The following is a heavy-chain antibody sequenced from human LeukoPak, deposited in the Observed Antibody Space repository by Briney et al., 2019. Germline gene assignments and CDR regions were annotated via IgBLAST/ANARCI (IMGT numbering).Heavy chain of an antibody. J-gene: IGHJ5*02. CDR1: GGSISSGGYS. D-gene: IGHD4-17*01. CDR2: IYYSGST. CDR3: ARWGDTVTTVSGWFDP. V-gene: IGHV4-31*11. Sequence: PSETLSLTCAVSGGSISSGGYSWSWVRQHPGKGLEWIGYIYYSGSTYYNPSLKSRVTISVDTSKNQFSLKLSSVTAADTAVYYCARWGDTVTTVSGWFDPWGQGTLVTVSS.